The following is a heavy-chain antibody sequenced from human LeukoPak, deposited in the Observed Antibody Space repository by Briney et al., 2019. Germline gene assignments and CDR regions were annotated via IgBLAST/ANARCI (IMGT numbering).Heavy chain of an antibody. J-gene: IGHJ5*02. CDR3: ARVSGVWGSYRYNWFDP. CDR1: GYTFTSYG. Sequence: ASVKVSCKASGYTFTSYGISWVRQAPGQGLEWMGWISAYNGNTNYAQKLQGRVTMTTDTSTSTAYMELRSLRSDDTAAYYCARVSGVWGSYRYNWFDPWGQGTLVTVSS. D-gene: IGHD3-16*02. V-gene: IGHV1-18*01. CDR2: ISAYNGNT.